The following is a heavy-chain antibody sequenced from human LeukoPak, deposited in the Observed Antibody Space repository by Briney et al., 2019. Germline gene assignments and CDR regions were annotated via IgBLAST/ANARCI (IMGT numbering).Heavy chain of an antibody. Sequence: SETLSLTCTVSGGSISSYYWSWIRQPPGKGLEWIGYIYYSGSTNYNPPLKSRVTISVDTSKNQFSLKLSSVTAADTAVHYCATGRDWFDPWGQGTLVTVSS. J-gene: IGHJ5*02. CDR1: GGSISSYY. V-gene: IGHV4-59*01. CDR2: IYYSGST. CDR3: ATGRDWFDP.